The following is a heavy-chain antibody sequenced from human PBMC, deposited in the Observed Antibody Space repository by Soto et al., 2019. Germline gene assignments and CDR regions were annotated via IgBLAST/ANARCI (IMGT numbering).Heavy chain of an antibody. V-gene: IGHV3-23*01. CDR3: AKILRTKLDMIFDH. D-gene: IGHD3-16*01. Sequence: EVQLLESGGGLVQPGESLRLSCAASGFTFSTYVMSWVRQAPGKGLEWVSSIGGSDGSTYYADSVKGRFTISRDNSKNTLYLQMNSLRAEDTALYYCAKILRTKLDMIFDHWGQGTLVIVSS. CDR2: IGGSDGST. CDR1: GFTFSTYV. J-gene: IGHJ4*02.